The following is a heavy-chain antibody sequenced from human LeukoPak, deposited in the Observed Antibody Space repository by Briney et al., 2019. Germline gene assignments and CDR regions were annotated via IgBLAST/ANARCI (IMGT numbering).Heavy chain of an antibody. CDR2: ISSSSSYI. Sequence: PGGSLRLSCAASGFTFSSYAMSWVRQAPGKGLEWVSAISSSSSYIYYADSVKGRFTISRDNAKNSLYLQMNSLRAEDTAVYYCARDRGYCSGGSCYENDYWGQGTLVTVSS. CDR3: ARDRGYCSGGSCYENDY. V-gene: IGHV3-21*01. J-gene: IGHJ4*02. D-gene: IGHD2-15*01. CDR1: GFTFSSYA.